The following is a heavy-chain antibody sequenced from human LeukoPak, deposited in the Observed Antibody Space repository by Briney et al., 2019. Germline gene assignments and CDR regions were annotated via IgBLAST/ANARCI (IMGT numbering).Heavy chain of an antibody. CDR3: ARDNWRLEGIGYMDV. CDR1: GYTFTSFG. V-gene: IGHV1-18*01. J-gene: IGHJ6*03. D-gene: IGHD1-1*01. Sequence: GASVKVSCRASGYTFTSFGFTWVRQAPGQGPEWMGWISAFDGNTNSAQKSQGRVTMTTDTSSSTAYMELRSLRSDDTAVYYCARDNWRLEGIGYMDVWXKGTTVTVSS. CDR2: ISAFDGNT.